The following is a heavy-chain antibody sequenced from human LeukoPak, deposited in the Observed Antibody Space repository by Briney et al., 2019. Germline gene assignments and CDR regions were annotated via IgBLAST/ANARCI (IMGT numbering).Heavy chain of an antibody. D-gene: IGHD3-3*01. CDR1: GGSISSSSYY. CDR3: ARLSNYDFWSGYYGNYYYYYMDV. V-gene: IGHV4-39*01. Sequence: PSETLSFTCTVSGGSISSSSYYWGWIRQPPGKGLEWIGSIYYSGSTYYNPSLKSRVTISVDTSKNQFSLKLSSVTAADTAVYYCARLSNYDFWSGYYGNYYYYYMDVWGKGTTVTVSS. CDR2: IYYSGST. J-gene: IGHJ6*03.